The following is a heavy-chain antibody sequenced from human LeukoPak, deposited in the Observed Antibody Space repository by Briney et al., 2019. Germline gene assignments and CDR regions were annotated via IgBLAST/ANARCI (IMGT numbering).Heavy chain of an antibody. V-gene: IGHV4-59*01. CDR1: GGSISSYY. D-gene: IGHD5-18*01. Sequence: SETLSLTCTVSGGSISSYYWSWIRQPPGKGLEWIGYIYYSGSTNYNPSLKSRVTISVDTSKNQFSLKLSSVTAADTAVYYCARVGIQLGLLDYWGQGTLVTVSS. CDR2: IYYSGST. CDR3: ARVGIQLGLLDY. J-gene: IGHJ4*02.